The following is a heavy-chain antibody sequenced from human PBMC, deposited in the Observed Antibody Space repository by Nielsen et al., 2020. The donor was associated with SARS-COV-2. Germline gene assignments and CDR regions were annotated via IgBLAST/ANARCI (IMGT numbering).Heavy chain of an antibody. CDR3: ARGGGYDYQPGYGMDV. V-gene: IGHV3-20*01. CDR1: GFTFDDYG. J-gene: IGHJ6*02. D-gene: IGHD5-12*01. CDR2: INWNGGST. Sequence: GESLKISCAASGFTFDDYGMSWVRQAPGKGLEWVSGINWNGGSTGYADSVKGRFTISRDNAKNSLYLQVNSLRAEDTALYHCARGGGYDYQPGYGMDVWGQGTTVTVSS.